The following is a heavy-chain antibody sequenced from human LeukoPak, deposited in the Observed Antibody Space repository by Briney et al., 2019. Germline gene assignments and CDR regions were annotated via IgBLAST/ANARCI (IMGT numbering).Heavy chain of an antibody. V-gene: IGHV1-69*13. Sequence: SVKVSCKASGGTFTIYAISWMRQAPGQGLEWMGGIIPLFGTANYAQKFQGRVTITADESTSTAYMELSSLRSEDTAVYYCARDRLGVVNEFDYWGRGTLVTVSS. CDR2: IIPLFGTA. J-gene: IGHJ4*02. D-gene: IGHD3-3*01. CDR1: GGTFTIYA. CDR3: ARDRLGVVNEFDY.